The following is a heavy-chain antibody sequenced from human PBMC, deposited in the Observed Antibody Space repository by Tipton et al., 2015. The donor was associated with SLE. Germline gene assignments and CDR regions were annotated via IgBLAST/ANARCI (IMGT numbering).Heavy chain of an antibody. CDR2: INHSGST. V-gene: IGHV4-34*01. CDR1: GGSFSGYY. Sequence: TLSLTCAVYGGSFSGYYWSWIRQPPGKGLEWIGEINHSGSTNNNPSLKSRVTISVDPSKNQFSLKLSPGPAADTAVYYCARGRDFWGKGTTVPVSS. D-gene: IGHD3-3*01. CDR3: ARGRDF. J-gene: IGHJ6*04.